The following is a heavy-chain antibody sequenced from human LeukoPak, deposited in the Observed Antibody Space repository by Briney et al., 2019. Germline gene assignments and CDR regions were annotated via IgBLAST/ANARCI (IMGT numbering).Heavy chain of an antibody. CDR1: GGFTSPYK. V-gene: IGHV4-34*01. J-gene: IGHJ6*04. CDR2: INHSGST. Sequence: SETLSLTCTVSGGFTSPYKWNWIRQPPGKGLEWIGEINHSGSTNYNPSLKSRVTISVDTSKNQFSLKLSSVTAADTAVYYCARLPLKYCSSTSCHRSVWGKGTTVTVSS. CDR3: ARLPLKYCSSTSCHRSV. D-gene: IGHD2-2*02.